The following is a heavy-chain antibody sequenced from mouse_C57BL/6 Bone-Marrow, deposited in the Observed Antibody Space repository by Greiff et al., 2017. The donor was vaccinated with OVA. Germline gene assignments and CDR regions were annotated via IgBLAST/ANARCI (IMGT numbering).Heavy chain of an antibody. D-gene: IGHD1-1*01. J-gene: IGHJ1*03. CDR1: GYTFTSYW. CDR2: IYPGSGST. V-gene: IGHV1-55*01. CDR3: ARTNYCGSSYDWYLEV. Sequence: QVQLQQPGAELVKPGASVKMSCKASGYTFTSYWITWVKQRPGQGLEWIGDIYPGSGSTNYNEKFKSKATLTVDTSSSTAYMQLSSLTSEDSAVYYCARTNYCGSSYDWYLEVWGTGTTVTVSS.